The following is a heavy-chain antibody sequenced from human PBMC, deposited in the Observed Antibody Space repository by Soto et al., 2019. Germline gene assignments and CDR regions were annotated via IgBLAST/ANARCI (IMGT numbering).Heavy chain of an antibody. D-gene: IGHD5-18*01. V-gene: IGHV3-11*05. CDR1: GFSFSDYY. Sequence: QVQLVESGGGLVKPGGSLRLSCAASGFSFSDYYMSWIRQAPGKALEWISYISSGSSYKSYADSVKGRFTISRDNAENSLYLQMNSLRAEDTAVYYCATRGYNYGHDYWGQGTLVTVSS. J-gene: IGHJ4*02. CDR2: ISSGSSYK. CDR3: ATRGYNYGHDY.